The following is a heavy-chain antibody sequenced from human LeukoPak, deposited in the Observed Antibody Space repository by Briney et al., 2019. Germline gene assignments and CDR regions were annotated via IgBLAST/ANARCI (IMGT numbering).Heavy chain of an antibody. CDR3: ARRGATMVRGVNLPLYYFDY. V-gene: IGHV4-39*01. CDR1: GGSISSSSYY. D-gene: IGHD3-10*01. Sequence: SETLSLTCTVSGGSISSSSYYWGRIRQPPGKGLEWIGSIYYSGSTYYNPSLKSRVTISVDTSKKQFSLKLSSVTAADTAVYYCARRGATMVRGVNLPLYYFDYWGQGTLVTVSS. J-gene: IGHJ4*02. CDR2: IYYSGST.